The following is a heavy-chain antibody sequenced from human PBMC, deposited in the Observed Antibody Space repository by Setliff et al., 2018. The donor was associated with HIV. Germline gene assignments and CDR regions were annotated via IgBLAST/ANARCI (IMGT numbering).Heavy chain of an antibody. CDR3: ATTYSSSSLFGFGY. V-gene: IGHV1-69*13. Sequence: ASVKVSCKASGGTFSSYAISWVRQAPGQGLEWMGGIIPIFGTANYAQKFQGRVTITADESTSTAYMELSSLRSEDTAVYYCATTYSSSSLFGFGYWGQGTLVTVSS. J-gene: IGHJ4*02. CDR1: GGTFSSYA. CDR2: IIPIFGTA. D-gene: IGHD6-6*01.